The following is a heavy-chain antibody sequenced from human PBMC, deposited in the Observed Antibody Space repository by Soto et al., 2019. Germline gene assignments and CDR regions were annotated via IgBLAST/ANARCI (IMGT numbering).Heavy chain of an antibody. V-gene: IGHV3-30*03. D-gene: IGHD1-26*01. J-gene: IGHJ4*02. CDR2: ISNDGTSE. CDR1: GFTFSNFG. CDR3: AGGSGSYDV. Sequence: QVQVVESGGGVVHPEKSLRLCCAGSGFTFSNFGMHWVRQAPGKGLEWVAVISNDGTSENYAQSVKGRFTISRDKAKNTLYLQMNSLRAEDTAVYYCAGGSGSYDVWGQGTLVTVSS.